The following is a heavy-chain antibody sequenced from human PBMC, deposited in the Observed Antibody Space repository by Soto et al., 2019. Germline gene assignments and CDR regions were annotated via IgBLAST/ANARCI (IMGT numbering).Heavy chain of an antibody. CDR3: AKGGDYDLDFDS. D-gene: IGHD2-21*02. J-gene: IGHJ4*02. V-gene: IGHV3-23*01. CDR2: ISGAGASP. CDR1: GFNFRSTA. Sequence: EVQLLESGGGLVQPGGSLGLSCAASGFNFRSTAMSWVRQPPGKGLEWVSAISGAGASPFYADSVKGRFTISRDNSKNMLYLYINSLRAEDTAMYYCAKGGDYDLDFDSWGQGTPVTVSS.